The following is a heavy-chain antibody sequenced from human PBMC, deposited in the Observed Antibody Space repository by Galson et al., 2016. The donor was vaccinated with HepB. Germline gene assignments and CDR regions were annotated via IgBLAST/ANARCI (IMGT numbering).Heavy chain of an antibody. V-gene: IGHV3-23*01. CDR3: AKGDEVTGWDN. D-gene: IGHD6-19*01. Sequence: SLRLSCAASGLTFSSCAMYWVRQAPGKGLEWVSAVSGSGTNTYHANSVKGRFTVSRDNSKNTLYLQMNSLRAEDTAVYYCAKGDEVTGWDNWGQGTLVAVSS. CDR2: VSGSGTNT. CDR1: GLTFSSCA. J-gene: IGHJ4*02.